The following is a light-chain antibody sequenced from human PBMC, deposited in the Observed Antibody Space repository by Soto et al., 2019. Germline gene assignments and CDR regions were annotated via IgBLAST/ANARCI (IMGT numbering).Light chain of an antibody. CDR2: GAS. CDR1: QSVSSN. Sequence: EIVLTQSPGTLSLSPGERATLSSRASQSVSSNLAWYQQKPGQAPRLLIYGASTRATGIPASFSGSGSGTEFTLTISSLQSEDFEVYYCQQRSNWPPDFGQGTRLEIK. V-gene: IGKV3-15*01. J-gene: IGKJ5*01. CDR3: QQRSNWPPD.